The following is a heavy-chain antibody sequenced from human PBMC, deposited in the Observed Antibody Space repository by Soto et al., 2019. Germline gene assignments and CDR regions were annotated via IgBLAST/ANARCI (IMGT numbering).Heavy chain of an antibody. V-gene: IGHV4-34*01. CDR2: INHSGST. Sequence: SETLSLTCAVYGGSFSGYYWSWIRQPPGKGLEWIGEINHSGSTNYNPSLKSRVTITKDTSKNQVVLTMTNMDPVDTATYYCAHRRYGSGRYDAFDIWGQGTMVTVSS. J-gene: IGHJ3*02. CDR3: AHRRYGSGRYDAFDI. CDR1: GGSFSGYY. D-gene: IGHD3-10*01.